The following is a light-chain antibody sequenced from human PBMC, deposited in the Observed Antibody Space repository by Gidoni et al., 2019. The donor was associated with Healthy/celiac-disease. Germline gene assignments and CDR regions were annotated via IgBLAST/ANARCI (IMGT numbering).Light chain of an antibody. V-gene: IGKV1-39*01. J-gene: IGKJ4*01. CDR2: AAS. CDR3: QQSYSTPLLT. Sequence: DIQMTQSPSSLSASVGDRVTITCRASQSISSYLNWYQQKPGKAPKLLIYAASSLQSGVPSRFSGSGSVTDFTLTISSLQPEDFATYYCQQSYSTPLLTFGGGTKVGIK. CDR1: QSISSY.